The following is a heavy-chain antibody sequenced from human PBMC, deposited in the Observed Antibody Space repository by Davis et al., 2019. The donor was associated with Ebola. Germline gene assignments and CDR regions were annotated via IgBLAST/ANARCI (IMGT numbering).Heavy chain of an antibody. CDR2: IKQDGSKK. Sequence: GESLKISCAVSGFTFNSYWMSWVRQAPGKGLEWVANIKQDGSKKYYVDSVKGRFTISRDNAKNSLYLQMNSLRAEDTAVYYCARDCFYDILTGYMCYFDYWGQGTLVTVSS. CDR3: ARDCFYDILTGYMCYFDY. V-gene: IGHV3-7*01. D-gene: IGHD3-9*01. CDR1: GFTFNSYW. J-gene: IGHJ4*02.